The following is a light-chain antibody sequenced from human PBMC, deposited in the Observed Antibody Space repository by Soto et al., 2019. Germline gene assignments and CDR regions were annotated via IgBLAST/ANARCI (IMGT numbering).Light chain of an antibody. J-gene: IGKJ2*01. CDR1: XXVNNY. CDR2: DAS. V-gene: IGKV3-11*01. Sequence: QSPATLSLSPXXXATLSXXXXXXVNNYLAWYQQKPGQAPRLLIYDASNRATGIPARFSGSGSGTDFTLTISSLEPEDFAVYFCQQRSNWPPHTFGQGTKLQIK. CDR3: QQRSNWPPHT.